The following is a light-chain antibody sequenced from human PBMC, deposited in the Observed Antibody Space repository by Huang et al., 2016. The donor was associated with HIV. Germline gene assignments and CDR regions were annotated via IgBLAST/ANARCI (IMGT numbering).Light chain of an antibody. V-gene: IGKV1-39*01. CDR2: AAS. CDR1: QNINDY. J-gene: IGKJ3*01. CDR3: QQSYSGQHFT. Sequence: DIQMTQSPSSLSASIGDRVTITCRASQNINDYLNWYHHKPGEAPRLLSYAASILQSWIPLRVSGGGSVTDFTRTISSLQPEDCGTYYCQQSYSGQHFTFGPGTKVDFK.